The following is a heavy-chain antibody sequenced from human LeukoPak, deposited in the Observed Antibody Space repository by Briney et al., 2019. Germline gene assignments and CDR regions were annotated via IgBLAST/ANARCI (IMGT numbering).Heavy chain of an antibody. CDR1: GYTFTSYG. CDR2: ISAYNGNT. Sequence: ASVKVSCKASGYTFTSYGISWVRQAPGQGLEWVGWISAYNGNTNYAQKLQGRVTMTTDTSTSTAYMELRGLRSDDTAVYYCAREKVEHYYYYYYMDVWGKGTTVTVSS. J-gene: IGHJ6*03. V-gene: IGHV1-18*01. CDR3: AREKVEHYYYYYYMDV. D-gene: IGHD1-1*01.